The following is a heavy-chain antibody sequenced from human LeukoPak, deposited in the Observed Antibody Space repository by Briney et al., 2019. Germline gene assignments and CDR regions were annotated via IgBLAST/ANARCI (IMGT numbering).Heavy chain of an antibody. CDR2: IYYSGST. CDR1: GGSISSSSYY. J-gene: IGHJ4*02. Sequence: SETLSLTCTVSGGSISSSSYYWGWIRQPPGKGLEWIGSIYYSGSTYYNPSLKSRVTISVDTSKNQFSLKLSSVTAADTAVYYCARQGTTMVRGAIDYWGQGTLVTVSS. V-gene: IGHV4-39*01. CDR3: ARQGTTMVRGAIDY. D-gene: IGHD3-10*01.